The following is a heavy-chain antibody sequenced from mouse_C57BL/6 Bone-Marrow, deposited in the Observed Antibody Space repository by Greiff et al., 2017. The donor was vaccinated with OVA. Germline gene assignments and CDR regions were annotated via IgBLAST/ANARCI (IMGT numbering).Heavy chain of an antibody. Sequence: QVQLQQSGAELVRPGASVTLSCKASGYTFTDYEMHWVKQTPVHCLEWIGAIDPETGGTAYNQKFKGKAILTADKSSSTAYMELRSLTSEDSAVYYCTGTHYYGSSWFAYWGQGTLVTVSA. CDR1: GYTFTDYE. J-gene: IGHJ3*01. V-gene: IGHV1-15*01. CDR2: IDPETGGT. D-gene: IGHD1-1*01. CDR3: TGTHYYGSSWFAY.